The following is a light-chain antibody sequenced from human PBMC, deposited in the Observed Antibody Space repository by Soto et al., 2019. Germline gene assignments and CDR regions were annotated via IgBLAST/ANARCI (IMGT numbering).Light chain of an antibody. CDR2: DAS. Sequence: DIQMTPDPSTLSASVGGRVTITCRASQSVTGWWDWYQQKPGEAPKLLFYDASTLTSGVPSRFSGSGSVTQFTLTISSLQPDDSATYYCQQYHSYSPYTFGQGNKLEL. CDR3: QQYHSYSPYT. V-gene: IGKV1-5*01. J-gene: IGKJ2*01. CDR1: QSVTGW.